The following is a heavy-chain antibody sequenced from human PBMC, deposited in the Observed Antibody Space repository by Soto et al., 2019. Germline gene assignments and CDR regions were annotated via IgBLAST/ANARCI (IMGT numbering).Heavy chain of an antibody. CDR1: GYTFTSYA. J-gene: IGHJ5*02. CDR3: ATANYDFWSGYGNWFDP. CDR2: INAGNGNT. Sequence: ASVKVSCKASGYTFTSYAMHWVRQAPGQRLEWMGWINAGNGNTKYSQKFQGRVTITRDTSASTAYMELSSLRSEDTAVYYCATANYDFWSGYGNWFDPWGQGTLVTVSS. V-gene: IGHV1-3*01. D-gene: IGHD3-3*01.